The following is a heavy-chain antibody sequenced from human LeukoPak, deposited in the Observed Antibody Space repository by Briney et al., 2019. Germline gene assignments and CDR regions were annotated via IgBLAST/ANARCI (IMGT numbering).Heavy chain of an antibody. J-gene: IGHJ5*02. V-gene: IGHV3-20*04. CDR2: INWNGGGT. CDR1: GFTFDDYG. D-gene: IGHD3-3*01. CDR3: ASTIFGGFDP. Sequence: GGSLRLSCAASGFTFDDYGMNWVRQAPGKGLEWVSGINWNGGGTGYADSVKGRFTISRDNAKISLYLQMNSLRAEDTALYYCASTIFGGFDPWGQGTLVTVSS.